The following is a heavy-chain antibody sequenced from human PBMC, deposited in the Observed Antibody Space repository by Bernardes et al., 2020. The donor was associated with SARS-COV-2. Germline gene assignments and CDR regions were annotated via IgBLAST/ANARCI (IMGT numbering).Heavy chain of an antibody. Sequence: SETLSLTCTVSGGSISSYYWSWIRQPPGKGLEWIGYIYYSGSTNYNPSLKSRVTISVDTSKNQFSLRLSSVTAADTAVYYCARHSHTYSNSFFDYWGQGILVTVSS. CDR1: GGSISSYY. V-gene: IGHV4-59*08. CDR2: IYYSGST. CDR3: ARHSHTYSNSFFDY. J-gene: IGHJ4*02. D-gene: IGHD4-4*01.